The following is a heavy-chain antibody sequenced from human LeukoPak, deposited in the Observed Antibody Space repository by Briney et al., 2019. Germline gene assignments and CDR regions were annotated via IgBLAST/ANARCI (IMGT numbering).Heavy chain of an antibody. CDR3: ARQDHLYNSGWLFDY. J-gene: IGHJ4*02. CDR1: GGSISSYY. V-gene: IGHV4-59*08. Sequence: SETLSLTCTVSGGSISSYYWSWLRQPPGKGLEWLGYIYYTGSTYYSPSLKSRLTMSVDTSKNQFSLELNSVTAADTAVYYCARQDHLYNSGWLFDYWGQGALVTVSS. CDR2: IYYTGST. D-gene: IGHD6-19*01.